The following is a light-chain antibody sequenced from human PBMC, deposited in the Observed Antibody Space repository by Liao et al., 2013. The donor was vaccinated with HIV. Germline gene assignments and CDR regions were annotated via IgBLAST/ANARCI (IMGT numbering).Light chain of an antibody. CDR2: YDS. CDR3: QVWDSSSEV. CDR1: NIGGKS. J-gene: IGLJ3*02. Sequence: SYVLTQPPSVSVAPGKTATIGCEGDNIGGKSVHWYQQKPGQAPVLVISYDSNRPSGIPERFSGSNSGNTATLTISRVEAGDEADYYCQVWDSSSEVFGGGTKLTVL. V-gene: IGLV3-21*04.